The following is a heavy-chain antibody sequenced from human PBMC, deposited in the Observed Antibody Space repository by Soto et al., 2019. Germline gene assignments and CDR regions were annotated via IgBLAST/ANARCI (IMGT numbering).Heavy chain of an antibody. CDR2: IYWDDDK. CDR1: GFSLSTSGVG. V-gene: IGHV2-5*02. CDR3: AHSGGLGYCSGGSCYKY. Sequence: QITLKESGPTLVKPTQTLTLTCTFSGFSLSTSGVGVGWIRQPPGKALEWLALIYWDDDKRYSPSLKSRLTITKDTSKNQVVLTMTNMDPVDTATYYCAHSGGLGYCSGGSCYKYWGQGTLVTVSS. D-gene: IGHD2-15*01. J-gene: IGHJ4*02.